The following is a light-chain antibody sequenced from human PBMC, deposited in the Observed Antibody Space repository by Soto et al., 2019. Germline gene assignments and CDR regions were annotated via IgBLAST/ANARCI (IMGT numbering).Light chain of an antibody. J-gene: IGKJ2*01. CDR2: HAS. V-gene: IGKV1-5*01. Sequence: DIQMTQSPSTLSASVGDRVTITCRASATISTWLAWYQQKPGKAPKLLIYHASTLQSGVPSRFSGSASGTQFTLTIASLQPDDFATYYCQQYSSYSYTFGQGTKLEI. CDR1: ATISTW. CDR3: QQYSSYSYT.